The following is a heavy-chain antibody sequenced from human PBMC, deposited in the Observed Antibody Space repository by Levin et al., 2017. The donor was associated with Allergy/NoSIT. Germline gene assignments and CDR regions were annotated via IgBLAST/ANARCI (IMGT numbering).Heavy chain of an antibody. Sequence: GGSLRLSCTASGFTFGDYAMSWFRQAPGKGLEWVGFIRSKAYGGTTEYAASVKGRFTISRDDSKSIAYLQMNSLKTEDTAVYYCTRAVYYYDSSETFDYWGQGTLVTVSS. CDR1: GFTFGDYA. D-gene: IGHD3-22*01. V-gene: IGHV3-49*03. J-gene: IGHJ4*02. CDR3: TRAVYYYDSSETFDY. CDR2: IRSKAYGGTT.